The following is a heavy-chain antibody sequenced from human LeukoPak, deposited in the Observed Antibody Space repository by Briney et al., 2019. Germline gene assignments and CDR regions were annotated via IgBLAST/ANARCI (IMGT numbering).Heavy chain of an antibody. CDR1: GGSISSYY. CDR3: AREPPRRNIVVVVAATVEAFDI. J-gene: IGHJ3*02. D-gene: IGHD2-15*01. Sequence: SETLPLTCTVSGGSISSYYWSWIRQPAGKGLEWIGRIYTSGSTNYNPSLKSRVTMSVDTSKNQFSLKLSSVTAADTAVYYCAREPPRRNIVVVVAATVEAFDIWGQGTMVTVSS. CDR2: IYTSGST. V-gene: IGHV4-4*07.